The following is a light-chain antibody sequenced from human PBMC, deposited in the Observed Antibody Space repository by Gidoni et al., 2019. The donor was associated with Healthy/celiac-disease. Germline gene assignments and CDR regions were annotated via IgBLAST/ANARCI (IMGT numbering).Light chain of an antibody. V-gene: IGLV1-44*01. Sequence: SVLTQPPSASGTPGPRVTISCSGSSSNIGSNTGNWYQQLPGTAPKLLIYSNNQRPSGVLDRFSGSKSGTSASLAISGLQSEDEADYYCAAWDDSLNGPVFGGGTKLTVL. CDR3: AAWDDSLNGPV. J-gene: IGLJ3*02. CDR1: SSNIGSNT. CDR2: SNN.